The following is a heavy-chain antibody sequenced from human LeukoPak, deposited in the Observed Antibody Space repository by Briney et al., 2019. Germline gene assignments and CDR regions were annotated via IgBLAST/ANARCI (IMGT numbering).Heavy chain of an antibody. CDR3: AKDPGNTQDY. Sequence: GSSLRLSCAASGFTFSSYGMHWVRQAPGQGLEWVAVISYKGSNKYYADSVKGRFTISRDNSKNTLYLKMNSLRPEDTAVYYCAKDPGNTQDYWGQGTLVTVSS. V-gene: IGHV3-33*05. CDR2: ISYKGSNK. J-gene: IGHJ4*02. CDR1: GFTFSSYG.